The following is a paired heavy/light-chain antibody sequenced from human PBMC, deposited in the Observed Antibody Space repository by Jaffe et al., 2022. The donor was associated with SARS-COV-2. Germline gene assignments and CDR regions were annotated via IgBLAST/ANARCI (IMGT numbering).Light chain of an antibody. CDR2: EVT. Sequence: QSALTQPPSASGSPGQSVTISCTGTSSDFGGYNYVSWYQQDPGKAPKLMIYEVTKRPSGVPDRFSGSKSGNTASLTVSGLQAEDEADYYCSSYTGSSWVFGGGTKLTVL. CDR3: SSYTGSSWV. J-gene: IGLJ3*02. CDR1: SSDFGGYNY. V-gene: IGLV2-8*01.
Heavy chain of an antibody. CDR1: GYTFTDYH. V-gene: IGHV1-2*02. D-gene: IGHD3-16*01. J-gene: IGHJ4*02. CDR2: INPNDGGT. Sequence: QVQLVQSGAEVKKPGASVKVSCKASGYTFTDYHIHWVRQAPGQGLEWMGGINPNDGGTYYAQKFQGRVTMTRDTSISTAYMELSRLRSDDTAVYYCASDLLRTTCGVSWGQGTLVTVSS. CDR3: ASDLLRTTCGVS.